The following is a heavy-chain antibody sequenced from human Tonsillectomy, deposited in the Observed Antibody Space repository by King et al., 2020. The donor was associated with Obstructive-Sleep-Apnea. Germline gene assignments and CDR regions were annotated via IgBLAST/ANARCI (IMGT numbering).Heavy chain of an antibody. CDR1: VGSISSSSYY. CDR2: IYYTGST. Sequence: QLQESGPGLVKPSETLSLTCTVSVGSISSSSYYWGWIRQTPGKGLEWIGSIYYTGSTYYNPSLKSRVIISVDTSKKHFSLQLSSVTAADTAVYYCARATGMTTVIGDWFDPWGQGTLVTVSS. D-gene: IGHD4-11*01. CDR3: ARATGMTTVIGDWFDP. V-gene: IGHV4-39*07. J-gene: IGHJ5*02.